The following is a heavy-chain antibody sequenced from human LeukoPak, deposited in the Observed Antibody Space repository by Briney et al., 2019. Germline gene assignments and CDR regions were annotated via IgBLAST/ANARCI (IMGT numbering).Heavy chain of an antibody. CDR3: ALTYYYDSSGYIFDY. CDR1: GFTVSSNY. V-gene: IGHV3-53*01. CDR2: IYSGGST. D-gene: IGHD3-22*01. Sequence: PGGSLRLSSAASGFTVSSNYMSWVRQAPGKGLEWVSVIYSGGSTYYADSVKGRFTISRDNSKNTLYLQMNSLRAEDTAVYYCALTYYYDSSGYIFDYWGQGTLVTVSS. J-gene: IGHJ4*02.